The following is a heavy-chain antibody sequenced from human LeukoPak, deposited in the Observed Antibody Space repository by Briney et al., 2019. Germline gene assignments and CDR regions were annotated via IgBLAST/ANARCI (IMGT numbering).Heavy chain of an antibody. CDR3: AKDTDGAAAGTTWGH. CDR1: GFTFSSYW. CDR2: INTDGSST. Sequence: PGGSLRLSCAASGFTFSSYWMHWVRQAPGKGLVWVSRINTDGSSTSYADSVKGRFTISRDNAKNTLYLQMNSLRAEDTALYYCAKDTDGAAAGTTWGHWGQGTLVTVSS. V-gene: IGHV3-74*01. J-gene: IGHJ4*02. D-gene: IGHD6-13*01.